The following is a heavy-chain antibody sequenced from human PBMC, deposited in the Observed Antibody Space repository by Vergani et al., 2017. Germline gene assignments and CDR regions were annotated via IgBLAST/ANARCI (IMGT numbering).Heavy chain of an antibody. CDR2: TWYDGNNK. CDR3: ARDLRLLYNRFDP. D-gene: IGHD1-14*01. Sequence: QVQLVESGGGVVQPGRSLRLSCAASGFTFNQYGMHWVRHAPGKGLEWVAVTWYDGNNKQYADSVKGRFTIYRDNSKSTMYLEMNSLRDEYTCVYYCARDLRLLYNRFDPWGQGTMVTVSS. V-gene: IGHV3-33*01. J-gene: IGHJ5*02. CDR1: GFTFNQYG.